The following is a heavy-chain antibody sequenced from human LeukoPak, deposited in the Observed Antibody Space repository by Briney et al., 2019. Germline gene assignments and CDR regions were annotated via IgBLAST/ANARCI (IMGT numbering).Heavy chain of an antibody. D-gene: IGHD1-14*01. J-gene: IGHJ4*02. CDR1: GGSISSSSYY. CDR2: IYYSGNT. CDR3: ARDPEAYFDY. V-gene: IGHV4-39*07. Sequence: SETLSLTCTVSGGSISSSSYYWSWIRQPPGKGLEWIGSIYYSGNTYYNPSLKSRVTISVDTSKNQFSLKLSSVTAADTAVYYCARDPEAYFDYWGQGTLVTVSS.